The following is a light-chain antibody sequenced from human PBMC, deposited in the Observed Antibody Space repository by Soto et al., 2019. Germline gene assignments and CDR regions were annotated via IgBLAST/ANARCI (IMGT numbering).Light chain of an antibody. Sequence: EIVLTQSPATLSLSPGERATLSCRASQGISFYLAWYQQKPGLAPRLLIYDASNRATGIPARFSGSGSGTDFTLPISSLEPEDFAVYYCQQRTNWPITFGQGTRLEIK. V-gene: IGKV3-11*01. CDR3: QQRTNWPIT. CDR2: DAS. J-gene: IGKJ5*01. CDR1: QGISFY.